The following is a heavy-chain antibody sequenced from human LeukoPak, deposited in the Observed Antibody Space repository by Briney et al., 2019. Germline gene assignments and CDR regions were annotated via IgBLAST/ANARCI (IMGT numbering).Heavy chain of an antibody. CDR1: GFTVSSNY. J-gene: IGHJ4*02. CDR2: IYSGGST. D-gene: IGHD6-13*01. CDR3: ARPGTAPADPFDY. Sequence: GGSLRLSCAASGFTVSSNYMSWVRQAPGKGLEWVSVIYSGGSTYYADSVKGRFTISRDNSKNTLYLQMNSLRAEDTAVYYCARPGTAPADPFDYWGQGTLVTVSS. V-gene: IGHV3-53*01.